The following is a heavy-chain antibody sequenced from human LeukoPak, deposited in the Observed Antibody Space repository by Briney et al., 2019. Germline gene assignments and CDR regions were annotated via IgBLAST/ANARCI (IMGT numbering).Heavy chain of an antibody. CDR1: GGTFISYA. CDR2: IIPIFGTA. V-gene: IGHV1-69*01. Sequence: SVKVSCTASGGTFISYAISWVRQAPGQGLEWMGGIIPIFGTANYAQKFQGRVTITADESTSTAYMELSSLRSEDTAVYYCAREGVGANLDYWGQGTLVTVSS. CDR3: AREGVGANLDY. J-gene: IGHJ4*02. D-gene: IGHD1-26*01.